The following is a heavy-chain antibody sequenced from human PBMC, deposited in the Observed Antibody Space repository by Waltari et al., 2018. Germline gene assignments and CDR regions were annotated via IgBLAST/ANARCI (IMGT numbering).Heavy chain of an antibody. CDR3: ARGQLVANYYYGMDV. CDR1: GFTFSSYA. J-gene: IGHJ6*02. CDR2: ISYDGSNK. V-gene: IGHV3-30-3*01. Sequence: QVQLVESGGGVVQPGRSLRLSCAASGFTFSSYAMHWVRHAPGKGLEGWAVISYDGSNKYYADSVKGRFTISRDNSKNTLYLQMNSLRAEDTAVYYCARGQLVANYYYGMDVWGQGTTVTVSS. D-gene: IGHD6-6*01.